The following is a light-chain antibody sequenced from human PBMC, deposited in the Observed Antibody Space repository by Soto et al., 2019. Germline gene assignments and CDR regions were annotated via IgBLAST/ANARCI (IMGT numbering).Light chain of an antibody. V-gene: IGLV2-8*01. Sequence: QSALTQPPSASGSPGQSVTISCTGTSSDVGGYNFVSWYQQYPGKVPKLIIYEVNKRPSGVPDRFSGSKSGNTASLTVSGLQADDEADYYCTSYAGGNNVFGTGTKVTFL. J-gene: IGLJ1*01. CDR2: EVN. CDR1: SSDVGGYNF. CDR3: TSYAGGNNV.